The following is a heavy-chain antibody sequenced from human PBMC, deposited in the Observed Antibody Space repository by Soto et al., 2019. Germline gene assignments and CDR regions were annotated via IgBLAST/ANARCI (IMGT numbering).Heavy chain of an antibody. CDR3: TKNSQYDIEY. CDR2: LHHGGYT. CDR1: RYSIDHDNC. V-gene: IGHV4-4*02. Sequence: LSLTCDCSRYSIDHDNCFSLVRQSPGGGLEWIGELHHGGYTNYNPSLESRVTFSVDVSKNQFFLKLSSVTAADTAVYYCTKNSQYDIEYWGQGTLVTVSS. J-gene: IGHJ4*02. D-gene: IGHD1-1*01.